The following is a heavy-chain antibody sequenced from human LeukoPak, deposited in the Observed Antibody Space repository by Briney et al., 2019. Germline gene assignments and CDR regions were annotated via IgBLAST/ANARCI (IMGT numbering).Heavy chain of an antibody. CDR1: GFTFSSYG. J-gene: IGHJ4*02. Sequence: PGGSPRLSCAASGFTFSSYGMGWVRQAPGQGLEWVAFIQKDGSYEYYADSAKGRFTISRDNSKNTLYLEMNNLRTEDTAVYYCAKDQGTTGSYDYWGQGTLVTASS. D-gene: IGHD3-9*01. CDR2: IQKDGSYE. V-gene: IGHV3-30*02. CDR3: AKDQGTTGSYDY.